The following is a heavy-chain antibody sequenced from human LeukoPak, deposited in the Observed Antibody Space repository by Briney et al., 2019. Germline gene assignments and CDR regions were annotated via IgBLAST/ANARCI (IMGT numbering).Heavy chain of an antibody. Sequence: GASVKVSCKASGYTFTSCDINWVRQATGQGLEWMGWMNPNSGNTGYAQKFQGRVTMTRNTSISTAYMELSSLRSEDTAVYYCAREGLRYFDWLRNLNYYYYGMDVWGQGTTVTVSS. CDR1: GYTFTSCD. D-gene: IGHD3-9*01. J-gene: IGHJ6*02. V-gene: IGHV1-8*01. CDR2: MNPNSGNT. CDR3: AREGLRYFDWLRNLNYYYYGMDV.